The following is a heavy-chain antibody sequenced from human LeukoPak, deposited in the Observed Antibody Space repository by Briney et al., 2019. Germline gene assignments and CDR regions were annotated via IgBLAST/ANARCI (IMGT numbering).Heavy chain of an antibody. CDR1: GFTFSSYG. D-gene: IGHD3-9*01. CDR2: IWYDGSNK. CDR3: ARDPRQIRYGDVDY. J-gene: IGHJ4*02. Sequence: PGGSLRLSCAASGFTFSSYGMHWVRQAPGKGLEWVAVIWYDGSNKYYADSVKGRFTISRDNSKNTLYLQMNSLRAEDTAVYYCARDPRQIRYGDVDYWGQGTLVTVSS. V-gene: IGHV3-33*01.